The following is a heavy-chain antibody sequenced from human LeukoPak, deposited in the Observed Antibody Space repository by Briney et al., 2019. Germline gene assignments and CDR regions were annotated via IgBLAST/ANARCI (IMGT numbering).Heavy chain of an antibody. D-gene: IGHD3-9*01. CDR3: AGNILTGYYTQFDP. CDR2: IYYSGST. Sequence: PSETLSLTCTVSGGSISSYYWSWIRQPPGKGLEWIGYIYYSGSTNYNPSLKSRVTISVDTSKNQFSLKLSSVTAADTAVYYCAGNILTGYYTQFDPWGRGTLVTVSS. V-gene: IGHV4-59*08. CDR1: GGSISSYY. J-gene: IGHJ5*02.